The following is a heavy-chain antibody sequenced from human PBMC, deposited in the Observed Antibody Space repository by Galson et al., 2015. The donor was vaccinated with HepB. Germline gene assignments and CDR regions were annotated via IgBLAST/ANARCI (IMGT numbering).Heavy chain of an antibody. CDR1: GFAFSTYG. CDR3: ATVAGFRYLDY. Sequence: SLRLSCAASGFAFSTYGMSWVRQAPGKGLEWVSVISGTGSGSDYADSVKGRFTIARDNARTTVYQQMNSLRAEDTALYYCATVAGFRYLDYWGQGILVTVSS. D-gene: IGHD2/OR15-2a*01. J-gene: IGHJ4*02. V-gene: IGHV3-23*01. CDR2: ISGTGSGS.